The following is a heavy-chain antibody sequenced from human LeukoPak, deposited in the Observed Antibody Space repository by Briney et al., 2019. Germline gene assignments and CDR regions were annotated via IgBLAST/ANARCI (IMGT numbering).Heavy chain of an antibody. Sequence: GGAVRLSCAACGCTFSSYAMHWVRQAPGKGREYVSAISRNGGSTYYATSVKGRFTISRDNSKNTLYLQMGSLRAEDMVVYYCARRGVFGFFDYWGQGTLVTVS. CDR2: ISRNGGST. V-gene: IGHV3-64*01. CDR1: GCTFSSYA. D-gene: IGHD3-10*01. J-gene: IGHJ4*02. CDR3: ARRGVFGFFDY.